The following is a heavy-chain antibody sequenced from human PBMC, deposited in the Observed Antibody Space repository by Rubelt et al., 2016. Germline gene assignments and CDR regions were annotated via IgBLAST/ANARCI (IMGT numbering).Heavy chain of an antibody. CDR2: ISAYNGNT. CDR3: ARDKQQQLVFFLSWFDP. CDR1: G. V-gene: IGHV1-18*04. J-gene: IGHJ5*02. D-gene: IGHD6-13*01. Sequence: GISWVRQAPGQGLEWMGWISAYNGNTNYAQKLQGRVTMTTDTSTSTAYMELRSLRSDDTAVYYCARDKQQQLVFFLSWFDPWGQGTLVTVSS.